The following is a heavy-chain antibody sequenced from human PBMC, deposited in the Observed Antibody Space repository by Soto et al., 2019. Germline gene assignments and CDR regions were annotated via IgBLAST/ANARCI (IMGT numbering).Heavy chain of an antibody. V-gene: IGHV4-30-2*01. Sequence: QLQLQESGSGLVRPSQTLSLTCAVSGDSISRGGYSWTWIRQPPGKALEWIGNIYDSGSTSYNPSLKSRLTISIDRSKNQFSLRLTSVTAADTAVYFCARGSSSYYDYGMDVWGQGTTVTVSS. CDR1: GDSISRGGYS. D-gene: IGHD6-6*01. CDR3: ARGSSSYYDYGMDV. CDR2: IYDSGST. J-gene: IGHJ6*02.